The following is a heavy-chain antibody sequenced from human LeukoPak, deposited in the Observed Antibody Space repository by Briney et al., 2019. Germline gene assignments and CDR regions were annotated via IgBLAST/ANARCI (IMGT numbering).Heavy chain of an antibody. CDR1: GYAFTGYY. CDR3: ARSEPFGELPGPRFDP. Sequence: ASVKASCKASGYAFTGYYMHWVRQAPGQGLEWMGWINPNSGGTNYAQKFQGWVTMTRDTSISTAYMELSRLRSDDTAVYYCARSEPFGELPGPRFDPWGQGTLVTVSS. D-gene: IGHD3-10*01. V-gene: IGHV1-2*04. J-gene: IGHJ5*02. CDR2: INPNSGGT.